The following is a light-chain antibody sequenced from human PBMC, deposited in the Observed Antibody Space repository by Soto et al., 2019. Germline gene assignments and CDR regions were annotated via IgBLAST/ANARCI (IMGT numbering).Light chain of an antibody. CDR1: QSVSKY. CDR2: GAS. V-gene: IGKV3-20*01. J-gene: IGKJ1*01. Sequence: EIVLTQSPGPLSLSPGERATLSCRASQSVSKYLAWYQQKPGQAPRVLIYGASSRATGIPDRFSGSGSGTDFTLTISRLEPEDFAVYYCQHYSSSPWTFGQGTKVEIK. CDR3: QHYSSSPWT.